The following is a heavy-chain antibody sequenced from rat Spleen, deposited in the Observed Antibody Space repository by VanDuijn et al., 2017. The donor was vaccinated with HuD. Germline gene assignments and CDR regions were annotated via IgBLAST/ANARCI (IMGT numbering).Heavy chain of an antibody. J-gene: IGHJ4*01. D-gene: IGHD1-7*01. V-gene: IGHV5-25*01. CDR2: ISTSGSNT. CDR3: ARVNTMGHGMEA. Sequence: EVLLVESGGGLVLPGRSLKLSCAASGFSFSNHYMAWVRQAPKKGLEWVANISTSGSNTFYPDSVKGRFTISRDNAKSSLYLQMSSLKSEDTATYYCARVNTMGHGMEAWGQGASVTVSS. CDR1: GFSFSNHY.